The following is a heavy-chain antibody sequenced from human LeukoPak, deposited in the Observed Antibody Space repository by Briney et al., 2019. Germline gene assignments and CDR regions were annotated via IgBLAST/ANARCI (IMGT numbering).Heavy chain of an antibody. V-gene: IGHV3-73*01. Sequence: PGGSLKLSCVVSGFTFSGSAVHWVRQASGKGLEWVGRIRSKANNYATAYAASVKGRFTISRDDSKNTAYLQMNSLKTEDTAVYYCTGDNFDSSVKFDYWGQGILVTVSS. CDR2: IRSKANNYAT. CDR1: GFTFSGSA. D-gene: IGHD3-22*01. J-gene: IGHJ4*02. CDR3: TGDNFDSSVKFDY.